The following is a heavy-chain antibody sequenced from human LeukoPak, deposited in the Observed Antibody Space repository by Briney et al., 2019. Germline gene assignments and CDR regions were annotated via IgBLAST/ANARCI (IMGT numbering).Heavy chain of an antibody. CDR1: GFTFSSYG. Sequence: GGSLRLSCAASGFTFSSYGMHWVRQAPGKGLEWVAVIWYDGSNKYYADSVKGRFTISRDNSKNTLYLQMNSLRAEDTAVYYCARLYSNYEDLDYWGQGTLVTVSS. D-gene: IGHD4-4*01. CDR2: IWYDGSNK. J-gene: IGHJ4*02. CDR3: ARLYSNYEDLDY. V-gene: IGHV3-33*01.